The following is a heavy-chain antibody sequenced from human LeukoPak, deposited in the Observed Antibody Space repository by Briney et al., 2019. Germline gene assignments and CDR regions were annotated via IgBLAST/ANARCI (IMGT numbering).Heavy chain of an antibody. V-gene: IGHV4-38-2*02. D-gene: IGHD1-14*01. CDR2: IDHSGST. CDR1: GYSISSGYY. CDR3: ARGQPKSWSRPNWFDP. Sequence: SETLSLTCTVSGYSISSGYYWGWIRQPPGKGLEWTGSIDHSGSTYYNPSLKSRVTISVDTSKNQFSLKLSSVTAADTAVYYCARGQPKSWSRPNWFDPWGQGTLVTVSS. J-gene: IGHJ5*02.